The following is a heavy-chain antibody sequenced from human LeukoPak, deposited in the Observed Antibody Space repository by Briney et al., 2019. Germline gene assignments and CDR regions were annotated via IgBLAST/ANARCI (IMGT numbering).Heavy chain of an antibody. CDR3: ARGDYYDSSGYYYFDY. V-gene: IGHV4-34*01. CDR2: INHSGST. D-gene: IGHD3-22*01. CDR1: GGSFSGYY. J-gene: IGHJ4*02. Sequence: SETLSLTCAVYGGSFSGYYWSWIRQPPGKGLEWIGEINHSGSTNYNPSLKSRVTISVDTSKNQFSLKLGSVTAADTAVYYCARGDYYDSSGYYYFDYWGQGTLVTVSS.